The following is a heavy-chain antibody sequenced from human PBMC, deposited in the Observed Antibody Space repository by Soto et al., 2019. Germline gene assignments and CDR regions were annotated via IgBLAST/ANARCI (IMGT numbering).Heavy chain of an antibody. CDR3: ANQVPAAIGWFDR. J-gene: IGHJ5*02. CDR2: ISGSGAT. Sequence: GGSLRLSCAASGFTFSSYDMSWVRQAPGKGLEWVSAISGSGATYYADSVKGRFTISRDNSKNTLYLQMNSLRADDTAVYYCANQVPAAIGWFDRWGQGTLVT. D-gene: IGHD2-2*01. CDR1: GFTFSSYD. V-gene: IGHV3-23*01.